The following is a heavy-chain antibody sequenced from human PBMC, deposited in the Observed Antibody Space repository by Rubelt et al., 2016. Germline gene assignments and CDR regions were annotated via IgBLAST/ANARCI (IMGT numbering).Heavy chain of an antibody. V-gene: IGHV3-33*01. CDR3: ARNYGNGRYGMDV. J-gene: IGHJ6*02. CDR1: GFSFRNFG. CDR2: IGYDGSNK. Sequence: GGGVVQPGRSLRLSCAASGFSFRNFGMHWVRQAPGKGLAWVAVIGYDGSNKYYADSVKGRLTISRDNSKNTLYLQMNSLRVEDTAVYYLARNYGNGRYGMDVWGQGTTVTVSS. D-gene: IGHD4-11*01.